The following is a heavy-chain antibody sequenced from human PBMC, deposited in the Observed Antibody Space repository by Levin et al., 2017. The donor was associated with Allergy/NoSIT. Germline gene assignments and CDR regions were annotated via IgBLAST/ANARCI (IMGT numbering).Heavy chain of an antibody. CDR1: GYTFTTYY. CDR2: INPSGGTT. CDR3: ARDSHIVVLTDIDAFDI. D-gene: IGHD2-21*02. Sequence: GESLKISCKASGYTFTTYYMHWVRQAPGQGLEWMGMINPSGGTTTYAQKFQGRVTMTRDTSTNTVYMELSSLRSEDTAVYYCARDSHIVVLTDIDAFDIWGQGTMVTVSS. V-gene: IGHV1-46*01. J-gene: IGHJ3*02.